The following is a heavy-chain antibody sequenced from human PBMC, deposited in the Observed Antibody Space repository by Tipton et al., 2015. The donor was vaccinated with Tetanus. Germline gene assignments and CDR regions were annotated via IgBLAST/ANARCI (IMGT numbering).Heavy chain of an antibody. J-gene: IGHJ4*02. CDR2: IYPGDSDT. CDR3: ARAHCSDGVCNFDF. V-gene: IGHV5-51*01. CDR1: GYIFTNYW. D-gene: IGHD2-15*01. Sequence: QLVQSGGEVKKPGESLKISCKGSGYIFTNYWIGWVRQKPGKGLEWMGIIYPGDSDTRYSPSFQGQVTISVDKSINTAYLQWSSLKASGTSMFYCARAHCSDGVCNFDFWGQGALVTVAS.